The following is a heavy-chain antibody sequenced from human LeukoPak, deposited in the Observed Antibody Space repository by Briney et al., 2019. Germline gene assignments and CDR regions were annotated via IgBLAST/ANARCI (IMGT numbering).Heavy chain of an antibody. V-gene: IGHV1-8*01. CDR3: VRAFRVRGRPSDFDY. D-gene: IGHD3-16*01. Sequence: ASVKVSCKASGYTFTSYDINWVRQATGQGLEWMGWMNPNSGNTGYAQKFQGRVTMTRNTSISTAYMELSSLRSEDTAVYYCVRAFRVRGRPSDFDYWGQGTLVTVSS. CDR2: MNPNSGNT. CDR1: GYTFTSYD. J-gene: IGHJ4*02.